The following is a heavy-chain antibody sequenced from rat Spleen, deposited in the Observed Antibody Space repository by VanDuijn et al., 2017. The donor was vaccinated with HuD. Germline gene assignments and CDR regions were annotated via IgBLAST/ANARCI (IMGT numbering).Heavy chain of an antibody. CDR2: ISYDGTAT. CDR1: GFTFSNYD. Sequence: EVQLVESGGGLVQPGRSLRLSCAASGFTFSNYDMAWVRQAPTKGLEWVASISYDGTATYYRDSVKGRFTISRDNAKSTLYLQMNSLRSEDTATYYCTRGGLYYFDYWGQGVMVTVSS. J-gene: IGHJ2*01. CDR3: TRGGLYYFDY. V-gene: IGHV5-29*01.